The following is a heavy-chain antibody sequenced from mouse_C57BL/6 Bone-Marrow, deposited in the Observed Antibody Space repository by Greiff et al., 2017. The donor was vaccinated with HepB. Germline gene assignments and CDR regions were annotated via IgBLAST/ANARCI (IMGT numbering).Heavy chain of an antibody. J-gene: IGHJ3*01. D-gene: IGHD4-1*01. V-gene: IGHV1-52*01. CDR2: IDPSDSET. CDR1: GYTFTSYW. CDR3: AILPLGRFAY. Sequence: QVQLQQPGAELVRPGSSVKLSCKASGYTFTSYWMHWVKQRPIQGLEWIGNIDPSDSETNYNQKFKDKATLTVDKSSSTAYMQLSSLTSEDSAVYYCAILPLGRFAYWGQGTLVTVSA.